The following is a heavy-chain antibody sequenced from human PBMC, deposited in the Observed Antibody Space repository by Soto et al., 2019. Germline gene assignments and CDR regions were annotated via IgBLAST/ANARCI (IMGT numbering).Heavy chain of an antibody. CDR3: ARDQPGYSYGYGLGY. Sequence: GGSLRLSCAASGFTFSSYGMHWVRQAPGKGLEWVTVISHDGSNKYYADSLEGRFTISRDNAKNLLYLQMNSLRAEDTAVYYCARDQPGYSYGYGLGYWGQGT. J-gene: IGHJ4*02. CDR2: ISHDGSNK. CDR1: GFTFSSYG. V-gene: IGHV3-30*03. D-gene: IGHD5-18*01.